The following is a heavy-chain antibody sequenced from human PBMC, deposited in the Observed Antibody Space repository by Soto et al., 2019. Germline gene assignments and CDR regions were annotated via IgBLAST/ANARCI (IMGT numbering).Heavy chain of an antibody. Sequence: QVQLVESGGGLVKPGGSLRLSCAASGFTFSDYYMSWIRQAPGKGLEWVSYISSSGSTIYYADAVKGRFTISRDNAKNALYLQMNSLRAEDTAVYYCARVSPQRVVVAATVWFDPWGQGTLVTVSS. CDR2: ISSSGSTI. CDR3: ARVSPQRVVVAATVWFDP. V-gene: IGHV3-11*01. D-gene: IGHD2-15*01. CDR1: GFTFSDYY. J-gene: IGHJ5*02.